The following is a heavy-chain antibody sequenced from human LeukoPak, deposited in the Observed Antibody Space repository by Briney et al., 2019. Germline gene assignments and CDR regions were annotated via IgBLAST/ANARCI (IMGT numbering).Heavy chain of an antibody. J-gene: IGHJ4*02. V-gene: IGHV4-59*01. D-gene: IGHD6-13*01. CDR3: AGGSWSGYYFDY. Sequence: PSETLSLTCTVSGGSISSYYWSWIRQPPGKGLEWIGYICYSGSTNYDPSLKSRVTISVDTSKNQFSLKLSSVTAADTAVYYCAGGSWSGYYFDYWGQGTLVTASS. CDR2: ICYSGST. CDR1: GGSISSYY.